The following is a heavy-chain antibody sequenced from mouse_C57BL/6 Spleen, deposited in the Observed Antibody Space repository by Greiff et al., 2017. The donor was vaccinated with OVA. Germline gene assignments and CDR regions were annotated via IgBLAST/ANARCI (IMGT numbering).Heavy chain of an antibody. J-gene: IGHJ4*01. CDR2: INPNYGTT. Sequence: VHVKQSGPELVKPGASVKISCKASGYSFTDYNMNWVKQSNGKSLEWIGVINPNYGTTSYNQKFKGKATLTVDQSSSTAYMQLNSLTSEDSAVYYCARGVGGPYYAMDYWGQGTSVTVSS. CDR3: ARGVGGPYYAMDY. V-gene: IGHV1-39*01. CDR1: GYSFTDYN. D-gene: IGHD3-3*01.